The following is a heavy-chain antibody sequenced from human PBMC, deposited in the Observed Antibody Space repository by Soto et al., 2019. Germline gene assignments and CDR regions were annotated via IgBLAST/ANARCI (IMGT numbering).Heavy chain of an antibody. D-gene: IGHD5-12*01. CDR2: INPSGGST. CDR1: GYTFTSYY. Sequence: ASVKVSCKASGYTFTSYYMHWVRQAPGQGLEWMGIINPSGGSTSYAQKFQGRVTMTRDTPTSTVYMELSSLRSEDTAVYYCARGGSDGYNAYYYYYGMDVWGQGTTVTVSS. J-gene: IGHJ6*02. CDR3: ARGGSDGYNAYYYYYGMDV. V-gene: IGHV1-46*01.